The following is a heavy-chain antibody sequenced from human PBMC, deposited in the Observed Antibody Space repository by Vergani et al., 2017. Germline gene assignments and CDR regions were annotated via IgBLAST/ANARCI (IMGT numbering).Heavy chain of an antibody. CDR3: ARRLPYYYDSSGGRSFAFDI. V-gene: IGHV4-59*08. CDR2: IYYSGST. CDR1: GGSISSYY. D-gene: IGHD3-22*01. Sequence: QVQLQESGPGLVKPSETLSLTCTVSGGSISSYYWSWIRQPPGKGLEWIGHIYYSGSTNYNPSLKSRVTISVDTSKNQFSLKLSSVTAADTAVYYCARRLPYYYDSSGGRSFAFDIWGQGTMVTVSS. J-gene: IGHJ3*02.